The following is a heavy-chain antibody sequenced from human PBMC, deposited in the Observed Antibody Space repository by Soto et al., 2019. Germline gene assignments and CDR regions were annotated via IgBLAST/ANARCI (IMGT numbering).Heavy chain of an antibody. CDR2: IIPIFGTA. Sequence: QVQLVQSGAEVKKPWSSVNVSCKSSGGTFSSYAISWVRQAPGQGREWMGGIIPIFGTANYAQKFQGRGTITADKSTIKAYMELRSLRSEDTAVYYCASQVGATTPYYIDYFGQGTLVTVSS. J-gene: IGHJ4*02. CDR1: GGTFSSYA. V-gene: IGHV1-69*06. D-gene: IGHD1-26*01. CDR3: ASQVGATTPYYIDY.